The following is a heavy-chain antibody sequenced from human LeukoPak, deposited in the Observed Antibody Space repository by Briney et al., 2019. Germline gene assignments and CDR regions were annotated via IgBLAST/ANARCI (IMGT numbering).Heavy chain of an antibody. CDR3: ARVGAHDYGDPRGYFDY. V-gene: IGHV1-8*01. CDR1: GYTFTSYD. D-gene: IGHD4-17*01. CDR2: MNPNSGNT. Sequence: GASVKVSCKASGYTFTSYDINWVRQATGQGLEWMGWMNPNSGNTGYAQKFQGRVTITADKSTSTAYMELSSLRAEDTAVYYCARVGAHDYGDPRGYFDYWGQGTLVTVSS. J-gene: IGHJ4*02.